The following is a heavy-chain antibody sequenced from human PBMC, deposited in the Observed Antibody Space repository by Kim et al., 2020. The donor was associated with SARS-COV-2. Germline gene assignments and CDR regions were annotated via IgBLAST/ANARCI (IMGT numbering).Heavy chain of an antibody. CDR3: ARDYLAGPHYYYGMDV. CDR2: ISSDGSYK. J-gene: IGHJ6*02. Sequence: GGSLRLSCAASGFTFRSYAIHWVRQAPGKGLEWVAVISSDGSYKYYADSVKGRLTISRDNSKNTLYLQMNSLRAEDTAVYYCARDYLAGPHYYYGMDVWGQGTTVTVSS. D-gene: IGHD6-19*01. CDR1: GFTFRSYA. V-gene: IGHV3-30*04.